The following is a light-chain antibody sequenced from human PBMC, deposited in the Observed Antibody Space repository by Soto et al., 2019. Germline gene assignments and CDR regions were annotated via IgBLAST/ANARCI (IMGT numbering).Light chain of an antibody. J-gene: IGKJ1*01. CDR2: SAS. CDR1: RDISTW. Sequence: DIQMTQSPSYVSAPVCDRVTLTFHASRDISTWVAWYQQKPGKAPKLLIYSASALKWGAPSRFSGSGSGTDFALTVSSLQPEDFATYYCQQADTFPWKFGQGTKVDI. CDR3: QQADTFPWK. V-gene: IGKV1-12*01.